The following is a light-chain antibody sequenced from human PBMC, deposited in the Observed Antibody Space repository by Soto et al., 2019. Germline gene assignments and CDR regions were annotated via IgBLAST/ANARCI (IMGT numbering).Light chain of an antibody. V-gene: IGLV2-14*01. CDR1: SSDVGGYNY. Sequence: QSVLAHPTSVSGSPGQSIAISCTGTSSDVGGYNYVSWHQQHPGKAPKVLISVVSNRPSGVSNRFSGSKSGNTASLTISGLQAEDEADYYCSSYTSSSTPYVFGTGTKVTV. CDR3: SSYTSSSTPYV. J-gene: IGLJ1*01. CDR2: VVS.